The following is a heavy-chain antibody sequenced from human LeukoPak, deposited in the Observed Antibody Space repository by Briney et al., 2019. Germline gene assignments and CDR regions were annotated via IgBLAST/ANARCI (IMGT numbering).Heavy chain of an antibody. J-gene: IGHJ5*02. V-gene: IGHV3-53*01. CDR2: IYSVGST. CDR3: VRNSGELGA. Sequence: GGSLRLSCAASGFTVRNNYMSWVRRAAGKGLEWVALIYSVGSTYYADSVKGRFTISRDNSKNTLHLQMNGLRAEDTAVYYCVRNSGELGAWGQGTLVTVSS. CDR1: GFTVRNNY. D-gene: IGHD2-21*01.